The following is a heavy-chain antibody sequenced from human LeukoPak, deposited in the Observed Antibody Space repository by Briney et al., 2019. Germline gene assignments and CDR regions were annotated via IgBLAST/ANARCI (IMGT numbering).Heavy chain of an antibody. CDR3: VRDGYNPIDY. J-gene: IGHJ4*02. CDR1: GGSISSSTYY. Sequence: SETLSLTCTVSGGSISSSTYYWGWIRQPPGKGLEWIGTIYYSGSTYYNPSLKSRVTISVDTSKNQFSLKLSSVTAADTAVYYCVRDGYNPIDYWGQGSLVAVSS. V-gene: IGHV4-39*07. D-gene: IGHD5-24*01. CDR2: IYYSGST.